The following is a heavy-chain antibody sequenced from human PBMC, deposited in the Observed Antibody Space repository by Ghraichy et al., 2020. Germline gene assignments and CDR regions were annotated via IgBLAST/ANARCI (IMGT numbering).Heavy chain of an antibody. D-gene: IGHD2-2*01. CDR1: GGSFSGYY. J-gene: IGHJ3*02. Sequence: SETLSLTCAVYGGSFSGYYWSWIRQPPGKGLEWIGEINHSGSTNYNPSLKSRVTISVDTSKNQFSLKLSSVTAADTAVYYCARRARPCSSTSCYLDAFDIWGQGTMVTVSS. CDR2: INHSGST. V-gene: IGHV4-34*01. CDR3: ARRARPCSSTSCYLDAFDI.